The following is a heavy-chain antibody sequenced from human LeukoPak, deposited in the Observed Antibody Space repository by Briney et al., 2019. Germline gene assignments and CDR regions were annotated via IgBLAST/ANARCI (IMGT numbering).Heavy chain of an antibody. CDR2: INAGNGNT. J-gene: IGHJ1*01. CDR1: GYTFTSYA. Sequence: GASVKVSCKASGYTFTSYAMHWVRQAPGQRLEWMGWINAGNGNTRYSQKFQGRVTITRDTSASTAYMELSSLRSEDTAVYYCARGAQYSSSWYQYFQHWGRGTLVTVSS. D-gene: IGHD6-13*01. CDR3: ARGAQYSSSWYQYFQH. V-gene: IGHV1-3*01.